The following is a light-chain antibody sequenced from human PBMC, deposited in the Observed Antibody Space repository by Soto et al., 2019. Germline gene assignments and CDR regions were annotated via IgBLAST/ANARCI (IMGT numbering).Light chain of an antibody. J-gene: IGKJ5*01. CDR3: QQSYSTAIT. CDR2: AAS. Sequence: DIQMTQSPSSLSASVGDRVTITCRASQSISSYLNWYQQKPGKAPKLLIYAASSLQSGVPSRFSCSGSGTDFTLTISSLLPEDFATYYCQQSYSTAITFGQGIRLEIK. CDR1: QSISSY. V-gene: IGKV1-39*01.